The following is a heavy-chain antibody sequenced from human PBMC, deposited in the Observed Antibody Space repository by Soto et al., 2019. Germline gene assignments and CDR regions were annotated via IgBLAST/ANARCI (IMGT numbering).Heavy chain of an antibody. J-gene: IGHJ4*02. CDR2: ISSSSTYT. CDR3: AREMATTRSADY. CDR1: GFTFSSYS. Sequence: EVQLVESGGGLVQPGGSLRLSCAASGFTFSSYSMNWVRQAPGKGLEWVSYISSSSTYTNYADSVKGRFTISRDNAKNSLYLQMNSLRAEDTAVYYCAREMATTRSADYWGQGTLVTVSS. D-gene: IGHD1-1*01. V-gene: IGHV3-48*04.